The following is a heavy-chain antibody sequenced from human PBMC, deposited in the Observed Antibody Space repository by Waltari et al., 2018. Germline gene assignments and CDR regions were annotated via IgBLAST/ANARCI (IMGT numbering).Heavy chain of an antibody. J-gene: IGHJ2*01. CDR3: ATGADDDWYFDL. Sequence: QVQLVQSGTEVKTPGASVRVSCKVSGYTLTEFSMHWVRQAPGKGLEWMGGFDPEHGETIYAQKFQGRVTMTEDTSTDTAYMELSSLRSEDTAVYYCATGADDDWYFDLWGRGTLVTVS. D-gene: IGHD3-16*01. CDR2: FDPEHGET. CDR1: GYTLTEFS. V-gene: IGHV1-24*01.